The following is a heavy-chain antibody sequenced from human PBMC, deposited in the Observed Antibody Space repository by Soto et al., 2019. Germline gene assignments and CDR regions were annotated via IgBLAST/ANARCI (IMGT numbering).Heavy chain of an antibody. J-gene: IGHJ4*02. V-gene: IGHV3-48*03. CDR1: GFTFSSYE. CDR2: ISSSGSTI. Sequence: GGSLRLSCAASGFTFSSYEMNWVRQAPGKGLEWVSYISSSGSTIYYADSVKGRFTISRDNAKNSLYLQMNSLRAEDTAVYYCAREYIRGEFNYYDSSGYYHGPLDYWGQGTLVTVSS. CDR3: AREYIRGEFNYYDSSGYYHGPLDY. D-gene: IGHD3-22*01.